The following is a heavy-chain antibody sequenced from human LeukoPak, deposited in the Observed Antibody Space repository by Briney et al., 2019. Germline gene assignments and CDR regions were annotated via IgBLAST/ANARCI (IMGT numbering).Heavy chain of an antibody. CDR1: GVSISSGSYY. V-gene: IGHV4-61*02. J-gene: IGHJ5*02. CDR3: ARDFSMITFGGGGTWGFDP. CDR2: MYTSGST. Sequence: PSQTLSLTCTVSGVSISSGSYYWSWIRQPAGKGLEWIGRMYTSGSTNYNPSLKSRVTISVDTSKNQFSLKLSSVTAADTAVYYCARDFSMITFGGGGTWGFDPWGQGTLVTVSS. D-gene: IGHD3-16*01.